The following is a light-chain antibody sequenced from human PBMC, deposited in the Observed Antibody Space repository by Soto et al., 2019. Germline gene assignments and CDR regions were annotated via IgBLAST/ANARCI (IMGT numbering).Light chain of an antibody. CDR2: GAS. J-gene: IGKJ1*01. Sequence: EVVLTQSPGTLSLSPGERATLSCRASQSVSSSYLAWYQQKPGQAPRPLIYGASSRSIGIPDRFSGGWSGTAFPPPCSSLEPEDFAFYYCQQYGSPPWPFGQGTKVDIK. CDR3: QQYGSPPWP. CDR1: QSVSSSY. V-gene: IGKV3-20*01.